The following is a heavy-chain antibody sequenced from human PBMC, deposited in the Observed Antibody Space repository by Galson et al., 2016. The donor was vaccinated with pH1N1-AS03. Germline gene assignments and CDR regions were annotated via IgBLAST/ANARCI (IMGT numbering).Heavy chain of an antibody. CDR2: ISSGNTYI. CDR1: GFTFSSYS. V-gene: IGHV3-21*01. D-gene: IGHD3-16*01. J-gene: IGHJ4*02. CDR3: ARGGGYGANFDY. Sequence: SLRLSCAASGFTFSSYSMNWVRQAPGKGLEWVSYISSGNTYIHYVDSVKGRFTISRDNAKNSLYLQMNSLRDEDTAVYYCARGGGYGANFDYWGRGTLVTV.